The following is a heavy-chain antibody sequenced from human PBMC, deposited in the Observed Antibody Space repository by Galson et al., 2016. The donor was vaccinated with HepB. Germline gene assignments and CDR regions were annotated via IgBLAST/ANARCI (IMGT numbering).Heavy chain of an antibody. CDR2: ISYDGSNK. V-gene: IGHV3-30-3*01. J-gene: IGHJ4*02. Sequence: SLRLSCAGSGLTFSSYALHWVRQAPGKGPEWVAVISYDGSNKYYADSVKGRFTHSRDNSKNTPYVHLNSLRAEDTAVYYCVREAGYSNAFGYWGQGTLVTVSS. CDR3: VREAGYSNAFGY. D-gene: IGHD4-11*01. CDR1: GLTFSSYA.